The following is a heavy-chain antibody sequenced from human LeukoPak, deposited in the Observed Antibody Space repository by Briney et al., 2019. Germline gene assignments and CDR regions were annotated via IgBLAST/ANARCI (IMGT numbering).Heavy chain of an antibody. D-gene: IGHD2/OR15-2a*01. CDR1: GGSISSSTYY. Sequence: RTSETLSLTCTVSGGSISSSTYYRVWVRQPPGKGLEWIASISYSGTTYYNASLQSRVTISVDTSKNQFSLKLSSVSAADTAVYYCATVIDFSRKFDHWGQGTLVTVSS. J-gene: IGHJ4*02. CDR3: ATVIDFSRKFDH. V-gene: IGHV4-39*01. CDR2: ISYSGTT.